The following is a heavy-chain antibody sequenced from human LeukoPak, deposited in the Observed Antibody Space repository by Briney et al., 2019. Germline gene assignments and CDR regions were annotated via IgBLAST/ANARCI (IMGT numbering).Heavy chain of an antibody. CDR1: GYTFTSYG. V-gene: IGHV1-18*01. D-gene: IGHD3-3*01. Sequence: ASVKVSCKASGYTFTSYGISWVRQAPGQGLEWMGWISAYNGNTNYAQKLQGRVTMTTDTSTSTAYMELRSLRSDDTAVCYCARDSPPYYDFWSGYYTSGLSGADYWGQGTLVTVSS. J-gene: IGHJ4*02. CDR2: ISAYNGNT. CDR3: ARDSPPYYDFWSGYYTSGLSGADY.